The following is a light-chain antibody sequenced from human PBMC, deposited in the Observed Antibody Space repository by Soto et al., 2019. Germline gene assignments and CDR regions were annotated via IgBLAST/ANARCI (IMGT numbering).Light chain of an antibody. V-gene: IGLV4-69*02. CDR1: SGHTNYA. J-gene: IGLJ2*01. CDR3: QTWGTGTAV. Sequence: QPVLTQSPAASASLGASVKLTCTLSSGHTNYAIAWHQQRPDKGPRYLMKLNGDGSQTKGGGIPDRFSGSSSGAERYLTISSLQSEDEADYYCQTWGTGTAVFGGGTKLTVL. CDR2: LNGDGSQ.